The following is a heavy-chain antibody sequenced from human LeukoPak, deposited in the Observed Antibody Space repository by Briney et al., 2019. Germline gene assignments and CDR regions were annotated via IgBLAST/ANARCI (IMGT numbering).Heavy chain of an antibody. Sequence: GGSLRLSCAASGFPFNAYWMTWVRQAPGKGLEWVANIRQDGDTKYYVDSVKGRFTISRDNSKNTLYLQMNSLRAEDTAVYYCAKHRENYGDSCLDDYWGQGTLVTVSS. CDR3: AKHRENYGDSCLDDY. D-gene: IGHD4-17*01. CDR1: GFPFNAYW. J-gene: IGHJ4*02. CDR2: IRQDGDTK. V-gene: IGHV3-7*03.